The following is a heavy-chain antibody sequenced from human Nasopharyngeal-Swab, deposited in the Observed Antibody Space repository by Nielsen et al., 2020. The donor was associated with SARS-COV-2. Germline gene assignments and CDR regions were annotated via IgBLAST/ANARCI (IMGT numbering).Heavy chain of an antibody. CDR1: GFTFSSYW. V-gene: IGHV3-7*01. D-gene: IGHD1-20*01. J-gene: IGHJ6*02. CDR3: ARDRITGTNYYGMDV. CDR2: IKQDGSEK. Sequence: GESLKISCAASGFTFSSYWMSWVRQAPGKGLEWVANIKQDGSEKYYVDSVKGRFTISRDNAKNSLYLQMNSLRAEDTAVYYCARDRITGTNYYGMDVWGQGTTVTVSS.